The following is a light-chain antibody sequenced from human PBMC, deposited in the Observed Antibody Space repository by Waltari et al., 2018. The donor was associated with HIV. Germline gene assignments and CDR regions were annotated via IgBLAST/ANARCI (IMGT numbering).Light chain of an antibody. CDR1: DKNVGNEG. CDR2: RGG. Sequence: AGLTQPSSVSKGLGQNVTLTCTGNDKNVGNEGAGWLPRHEGHPPEVLSYRGGARPAGISQKYSASRSGNTASLTITGLRVDDEAVYYCSAWDSSLSEWVFGGGTKLTVL. V-gene: IGLV10-54*01. J-gene: IGLJ3*02. CDR3: SAWDSSLSEWV.